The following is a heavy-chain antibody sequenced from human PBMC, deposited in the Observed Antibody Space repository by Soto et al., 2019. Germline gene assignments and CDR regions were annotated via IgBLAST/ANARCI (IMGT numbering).Heavy chain of an antibody. CDR2: ILPIMGSV. CDR3: AKIPRYSYPTSDPLDN. J-gene: IGHJ4*02. D-gene: IGHD2-15*01. V-gene: IGHV1-69*01. CDR1: GGTFNTYT. Sequence: QVHLVQSGSEVKKPGSSVTVSCKASGGTFNTYTFSWVRQAPGQGLEWMGSILPIMGSVNYAHDFRGRLSITADPSTTTAYKEPTRLTSHDTAIYYCAKIPRYSYPTSDPLDNWGQGTLVTVSS.